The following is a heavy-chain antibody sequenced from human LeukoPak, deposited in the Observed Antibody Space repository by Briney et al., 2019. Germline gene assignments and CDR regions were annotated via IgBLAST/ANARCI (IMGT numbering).Heavy chain of an antibody. CDR2: INHSGST. D-gene: IGHD3-10*01. Sequence: SETLSLTCAVYGGSFSGYYWSWIRQPPGKGLEWIGEINHSGSTNHNPSLKSRVTISVDTSKNQFSLKLSSVTAADTAVYYCARDGLNTMVRGKIHYYYMDVWGKGTTVTISS. V-gene: IGHV4-34*01. J-gene: IGHJ6*03. CDR3: ARDGLNTMVRGKIHYYYMDV. CDR1: GGSFSGYY.